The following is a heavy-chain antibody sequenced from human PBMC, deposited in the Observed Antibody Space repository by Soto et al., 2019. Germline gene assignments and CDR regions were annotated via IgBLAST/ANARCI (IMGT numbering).Heavy chain of an antibody. V-gene: IGHV4-34*01. CDR3: ARDSGGLRLGESSLYGEKDSFDV. D-gene: IGHD3-16*02. J-gene: IGHJ3*01. CDR2: INYSGST. CDR1: GVSFIGSY. Sequence: SETLSLTCRVSGVSFIGSYWSWIRQPPGKGLEWIGEINYSGSTKFNPSLKSRVTLSIDTSKDQFSLRLSSVTAADTAVYYCARDSGGLRLGESSLYGEKDSFDVWDQGTLVTVSS.